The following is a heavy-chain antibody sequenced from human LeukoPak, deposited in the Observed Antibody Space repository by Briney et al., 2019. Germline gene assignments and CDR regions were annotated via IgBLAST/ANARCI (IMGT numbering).Heavy chain of an antibody. CDR1: GFTLSTYS. J-gene: IGHJ4*02. CDR2: ISSGSSTI. Sequence: GGSLRLSCAVSGFTLSTYSMICVRQAPGKGLEWVSYISSGSSTIYYADSVKGRFTISRDNAKNSLYLQMNSLRAEDTAVYYCANRAGGSGYDRPRAYWGQGTLVTVSS. V-gene: IGHV3-48*01. CDR3: ANRAGGSGYDRPRAY. D-gene: IGHD3-22*01.